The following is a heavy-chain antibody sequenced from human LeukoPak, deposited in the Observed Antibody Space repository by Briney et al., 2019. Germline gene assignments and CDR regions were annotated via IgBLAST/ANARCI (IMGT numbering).Heavy chain of an antibody. J-gene: IGHJ4*02. CDR3: GRGVWEITSAPKAY. CDR2: IRYDGSNK. V-gene: IGHV3-30*02. Sequence: GGSLRLSCAASGFTFSSYGMHWVRQAPGKGLEWVAFIRYDGSNKYYADSVKGRFTISRDNSKNTLYLQMNSLRAEDTAVYYCGRGVWEITSAPKAYGAQEPRAPVSS. D-gene: IGHD1-26*01. CDR1: GFTFSSYG.